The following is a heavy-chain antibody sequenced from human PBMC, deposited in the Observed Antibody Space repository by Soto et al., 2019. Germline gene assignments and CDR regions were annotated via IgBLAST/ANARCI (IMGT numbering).Heavy chain of an antibody. CDR3: ARRECSSASCYQSNWFDP. CDR2: IYYSGST. D-gene: IGHD2-2*01. J-gene: IGHJ5*02. Sequence: QVQLQESGPGLVKPSETLSLTCTVSGGSITTYYWTWIRQPPGKGLEWIGYIYYSGSTYYNPYLKSRVTISIDTSKNQLSLRLTSVTAADTAVYYCARRECSSASCYQSNWFDPWGQGTLVTVSS. CDR1: GGSITTYY. V-gene: IGHV4-59*12.